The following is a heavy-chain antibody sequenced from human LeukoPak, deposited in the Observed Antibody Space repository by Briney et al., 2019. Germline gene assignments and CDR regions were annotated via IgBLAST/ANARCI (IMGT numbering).Heavy chain of an antibody. CDR2: IYLSGST. J-gene: IGHJ3*02. V-gene: IGHV4-38-2*02. CDR3: ARDVRSTTGAFDI. Sequence: SETLSLTCSVSGYSISSGYYWGWIRQPPGKGLEWIGTIYLSGSTYYNSSLESRVTISVDTSKTHFSLKLSSVTAADTSVYYCARDVRSTTGAFDIGGQGTIVTVSS. D-gene: IGHD4-17*01. CDR1: GYSISSGYY.